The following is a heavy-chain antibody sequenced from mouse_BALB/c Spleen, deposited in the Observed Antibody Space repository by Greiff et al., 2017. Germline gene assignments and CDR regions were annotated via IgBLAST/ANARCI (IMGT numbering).Heavy chain of an antibody. J-gene: IGHJ3*01. D-gene: IGHD3-1*01. Sequence: EVHLVESGGGLVKPGGSLKLSCAASGFTFSDYYMYWVRQTPEKRLEWVATISDGGSYTYYPDSVKGRFTISRDNAKNNLYLQMSSLKSEDTAMYYCARDREGLAYWGQGTLVTVSA. V-gene: IGHV5-4*02. CDR1: GFTFSDYY. CDR3: ARDREGLAY. CDR2: ISDGGSYT.